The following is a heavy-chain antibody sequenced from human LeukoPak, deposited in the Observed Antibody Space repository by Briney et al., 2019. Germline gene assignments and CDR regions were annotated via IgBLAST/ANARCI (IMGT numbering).Heavy chain of an antibody. D-gene: IGHD2-15*01. CDR1: GFTFSSYA. Sequence: PGGSLRLSCAASGFTFSSYAMNWVRQAPGQGLEWVSSIDSSSSYRFYADSVKGRFTISRDNARNSLYLQMNSLRAEDTAVYFCATDSVVATTKAVDYWGQGTLVTVSS. CDR2: IDSSSSYR. CDR3: ATDSVVATTKAVDY. V-gene: IGHV3-21*01. J-gene: IGHJ4*02.